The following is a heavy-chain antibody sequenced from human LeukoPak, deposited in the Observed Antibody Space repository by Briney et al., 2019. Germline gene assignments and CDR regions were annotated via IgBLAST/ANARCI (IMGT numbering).Heavy chain of an antibody. J-gene: IGHJ4*02. Sequence: PSETLSLTCTVSGCSISSGYYWGWIRQPPGQGLEWIGSIYHSGSTYYNPSLKSRVTISVDTSKNQFSLKLSSVTAADTAVYYCARDRSYCSGGSCSYCFDYWGQGTLVTVSS. V-gene: IGHV4-38-2*02. CDR1: GCSISSGYY. D-gene: IGHD2-15*01. CDR2: IYHSGST. CDR3: ARDRSYCSGGSCSYCFDY.